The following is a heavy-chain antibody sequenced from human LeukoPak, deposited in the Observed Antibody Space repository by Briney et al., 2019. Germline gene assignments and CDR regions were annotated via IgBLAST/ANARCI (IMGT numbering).Heavy chain of an antibody. D-gene: IGHD2-2*01. J-gene: IGHJ4*02. CDR1: GFTFSSYG. V-gene: IGHV3-30*03. CDR3: ARDKNLIVVVPAASDY. CDR2: ISYDGSNK. Sequence: PGGSLRLSCAASGFTFSSYGMHWVRQAPGKGLEWVAVISYDGSNKYYADSVKGRFTISRDNSKNTLYLQMNSLRAEDTAVYYCARDKNLIVVVPAASDYWGQGTLVTVSS.